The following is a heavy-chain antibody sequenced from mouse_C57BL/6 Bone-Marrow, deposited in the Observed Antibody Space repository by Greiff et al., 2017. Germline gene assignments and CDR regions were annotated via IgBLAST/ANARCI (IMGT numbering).Heavy chain of an antibody. CDR3: ARGRAYYGNFPFAY. V-gene: IGHV1-54*01. J-gene: IGHJ3*01. CDR2: INPGSGGT. CDR1: GYAFTNYL. D-gene: IGHD2-1*01. Sequence: QVQPKQSGAELVRPGTSVKVSCKASGYAFTNYLIEWVKQRPGQGLEWIGVINPGSGGTNYNEKFKGKATLTADKSSSIAYMQLSSLTSEDSAVYFCARGRAYYGNFPFAYWGQGTLVTVSA.